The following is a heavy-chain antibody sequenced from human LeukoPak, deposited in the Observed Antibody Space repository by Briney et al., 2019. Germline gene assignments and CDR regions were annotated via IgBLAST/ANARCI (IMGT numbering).Heavy chain of an antibody. Sequence: SQTLSLTCDISGDSVSSNNGAWNWIRQSPSRGLEWLGRTYYSSKWYNDYAGSLNGRITISPDTSKNKYSLHLNSVTPEDTAVYYCARDLGNTGWYTFDYWGQGILVTVSS. D-gene: IGHD6-19*01. V-gene: IGHV6-1*01. CDR2: TYYSSKWYN. CDR3: ARDLGNTGWYTFDY. CDR1: GDSVSSNNGA. J-gene: IGHJ4*02.